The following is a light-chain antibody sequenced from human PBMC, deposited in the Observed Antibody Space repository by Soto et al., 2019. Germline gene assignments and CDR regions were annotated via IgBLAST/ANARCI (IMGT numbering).Light chain of an antibody. J-gene: IGKJ3*01. V-gene: IGKV1-39*01. CDR1: QSIGTY. CDR3: QQSYSALT. CDR2: DAS. Sequence: DIQITQSPSSLSAHAGHRVSITFTASQSIGTYLSWYQQKSGKAPKLPIYDASTLESGVPSRFSGSGSGADFTLTIDSLDPDDFASYYCQQSYSALTFGTGTKVDIK.